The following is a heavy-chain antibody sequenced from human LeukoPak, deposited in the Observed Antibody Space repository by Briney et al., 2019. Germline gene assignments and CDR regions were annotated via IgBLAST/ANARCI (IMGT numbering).Heavy chain of an antibody. CDR3: ARAYCSGGSCYSSRGMFDP. D-gene: IGHD2-15*01. V-gene: IGHV4-34*01. Sequence: ETLSLTCAVYGGSFSGYYWSWIRQPPGKGLEWIGEINHSGSTNYNPSLKSRVTISVDTSKNQFSLKLSSVTAADTAVYYCARAYCSGGSCYSSRGMFDPWGQGTLVTVSS. J-gene: IGHJ5*02. CDR2: INHSGST. CDR1: GGSFSGYY.